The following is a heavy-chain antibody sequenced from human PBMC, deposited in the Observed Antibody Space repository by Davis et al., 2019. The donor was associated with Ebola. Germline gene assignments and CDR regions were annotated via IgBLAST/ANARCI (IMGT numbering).Heavy chain of an antibody. D-gene: IGHD5-24*01. CDR3: AGGPKRWLQLGY. Sequence: GESLKISCAASGFTFSSYWMHWVRQAPGKGLVWVSRINSDGSSTSYADSVKGRFTISRDNAKNTLYLQMNGLRAEDTAVYYCAGGPKRWLQLGYWGQGTLVTVSS. CDR2: INSDGSST. CDR1: GFTFSSYW. V-gene: IGHV3-74*01. J-gene: IGHJ4*02.